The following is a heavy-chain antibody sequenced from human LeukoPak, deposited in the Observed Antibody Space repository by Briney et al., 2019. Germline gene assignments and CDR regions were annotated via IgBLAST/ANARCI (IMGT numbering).Heavy chain of an antibody. Sequence: GGSLRLSCAASGFTFSSYSMNWVRQAPGKGLEWVSSISSSSSYKYYIDSVKGRFTISRDNAKNSLYLQMNSLRAEDTAVYYCTRSAAGTYYWGQGTLVTVSS. CDR2: ISSSSSYK. V-gene: IGHV3-21*01. CDR3: TRSAAGTYY. J-gene: IGHJ4*02. D-gene: IGHD1-1*01. CDR1: GFTFSSYS.